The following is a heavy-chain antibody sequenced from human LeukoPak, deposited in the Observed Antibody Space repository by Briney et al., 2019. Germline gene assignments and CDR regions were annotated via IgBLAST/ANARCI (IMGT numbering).Heavy chain of an antibody. CDR2: IYYSGST. CDR1: GGSISSSSYY. CDR3: ARHRDYYGMDV. J-gene: IGHJ6*02. V-gene: IGHV4-39*01. Sequence: PSETLSLTCTVSGGSISSSSYYWGWIRQPPGKGLEWLGSIYYSGSTYYNPSLTSRVTISVDTSKNQFSLKLSSVTAADTAVYYCARHRDYYGMDVWGQGTTVTVSS.